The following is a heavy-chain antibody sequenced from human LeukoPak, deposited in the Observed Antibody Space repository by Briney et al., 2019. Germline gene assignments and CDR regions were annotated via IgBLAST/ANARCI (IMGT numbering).Heavy chain of an antibody. Sequence: SETLSLTCTVSGASISSTGYYWGWVRQPPGKGLEWIGSIYYSGSTYYSPSLKSRVTISVDTSKNQFSLKLSSVTAADTAVYSCASLACGESDAFHIWGQGTMVTVSS. CDR2: IYYSGST. V-gene: IGHV4-39*01. CDR1: GASISSTGYY. D-gene: IGHD3-10*01. CDR3: ASLACGESDAFHI. J-gene: IGHJ3*02.